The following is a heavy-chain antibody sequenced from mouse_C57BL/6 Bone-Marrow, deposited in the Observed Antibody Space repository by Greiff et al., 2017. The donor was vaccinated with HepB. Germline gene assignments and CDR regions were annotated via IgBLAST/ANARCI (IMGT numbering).Heavy chain of an antibody. CDR2: IWSGGST. J-gene: IGHJ3*01. V-gene: IGHV2-2*01. CDR3: ARKPDWAY. D-gene: IGHD4-1*01. Sequence: QVQLMESGPGLVQPSQSLSITCTVSGFSLTSYGVHWVRQSPGKGLEWLGVIWSGGSTDYYAAFISRLSISKDNAKSQVFFKMNSLQADETAIYYCARKPDWAYWGQGTLVTVSA. CDR1: GFSLTSYG.